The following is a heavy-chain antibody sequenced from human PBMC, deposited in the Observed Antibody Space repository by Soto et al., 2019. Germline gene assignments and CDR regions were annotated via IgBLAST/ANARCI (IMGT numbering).Heavy chain of an antibody. J-gene: IGHJ4*02. Sequence: ASVKVSCKASGYTFTSYGISWVRQAPGQGLEWMGWISAYNGNTNYAQKLQGRVTMTTDTSTSTAYMELRSLRSDDTAVYYCARGGTREWRWIQFVLTVWGQGTLVTVSS. D-gene: IGHD5-18*01. CDR3: ARGGTREWRWIQFVLTV. V-gene: IGHV1-18*01. CDR1: GYTFTSYG. CDR2: ISAYNGNT.